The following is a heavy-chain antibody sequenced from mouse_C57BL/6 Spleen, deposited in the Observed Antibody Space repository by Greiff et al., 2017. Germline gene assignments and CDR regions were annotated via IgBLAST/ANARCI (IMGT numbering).Heavy chain of an antibody. Sequence: QVQLQQPGAELVKPGASVKMSCKASGYTFTSYWITWVKQRPGQGLEWIGDIYPGSGSTNYNEKFKSKATLTVDTSSTTAYMQLSSLTSEDAAVYDCARSSHYDRYAMDYWGQGTTGTVSS. CDR3: ARSSHYDRYAMDY. J-gene: IGHJ4*01. CDR1: GYTFTSYW. D-gene: IGHD2-4*01. CDR2: IYPGSGST. V-gene: IGHV1-55*01.